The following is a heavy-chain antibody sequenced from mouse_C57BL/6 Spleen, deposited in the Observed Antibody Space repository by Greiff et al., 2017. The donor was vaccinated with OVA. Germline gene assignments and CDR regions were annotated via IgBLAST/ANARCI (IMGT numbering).Heavy chain of an antibody. Sequence: VQLQQSGAELVRPGASVKLSCKASGYTFTDYYINWVKQRPGQGLEWIARIYPGSGNTYYNEKFKGKATLTAEKSSSTAYMQLSSLTSEDSAVYFCARKGGGNPFDYWGQGTTLTVSS. D-gene: IGHD1-1*02. CDR3: ARKGGGNPFDY. CDR1: GYTFTDYY. J-gene: IGHJ2*01. CDR2: IYPGSGNT. V-gene: IGHV1-76*01.